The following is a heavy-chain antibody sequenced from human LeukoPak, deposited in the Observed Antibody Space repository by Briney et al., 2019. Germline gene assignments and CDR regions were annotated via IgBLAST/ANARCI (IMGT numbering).Heavy chain of an antibody. CDR1: GYTFTGYY. V-gene: IGHV1-2*02. CDR3: ARDPPPTGTTVYYYYYMDA. CDR2: INPNSGGT. J-gene: IGHJ6*03. D-gene: IGHD1-1*01. Sequence: ASVKVSCKASGYTFTGYYMHWVRQAPGQGLEWMGWINPNSGGTNYAQKFQGRVTMTRDTSISTAYMELSRLRSDDTAVYYCARDPPPTGTTVYYYYYMDAWGKGTTVTVSS.